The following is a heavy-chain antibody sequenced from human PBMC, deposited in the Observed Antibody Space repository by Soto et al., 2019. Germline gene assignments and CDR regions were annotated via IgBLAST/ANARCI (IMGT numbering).Heavy chain of an antibody. D-gene: IGHD2-2*01. Sequence: QVQLQESGPGLVKPSQTLSLTCTVSGGSISSGGYYWSWIRQHPGKGLEWIGYIYYSGSTYYNPSRKSRVTISVDTSKNQFSLKLSSVTAADTAVYYCARLGYCSSTSCYDYWGQGTLVTVSS. CDR1: GGSISSGGYY. CDR3: ARLGYCSSTSCYDY. V-gene: IGHV4-31*03. CDR2: IYYSGST. J-gene: IGHJ4*02.